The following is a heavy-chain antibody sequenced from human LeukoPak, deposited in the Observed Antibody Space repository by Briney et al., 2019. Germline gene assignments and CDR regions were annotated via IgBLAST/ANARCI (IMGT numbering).Heavy chain of an antibody. D-gene: IGHD6-19*01. J-gene: IGHJ6*03. V-gene: IGHV3-23*01. CDR3: AKGIAVADYYYYYYMDV. CDR1: GFTFSSYA. CDR2: TSSSDAGT. Sequence: PGGSLRLSCAASGFTFSSYAMSWVRQTPGKGLEWVAATSSSDAGTYHADSVKGRFTISRDNSKNTLYLQMNSLRAEDTAVYYCAKGIAVADYYYYYYMDVWGKGTTVTVSS.